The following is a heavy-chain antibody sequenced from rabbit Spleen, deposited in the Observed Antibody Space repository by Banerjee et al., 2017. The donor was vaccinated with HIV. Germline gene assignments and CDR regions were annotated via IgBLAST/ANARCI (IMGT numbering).Heavy chain of an antibody. J-gene: IGHJ4*01. Sequence: QEQLVESGGGLVQPEGSLTLTCKASGFSFSDRDVMCWVRQAPGKGLEWIACINAATGKPVYATWAKGRFTISRTSSTTVTLQMTSLTAADTATYFCARDLAGAIGWNFYLWGQGTLVTVS. CDR1: GFSFSDRDV. D-gene: IGHD4-1*01. V-gene: IGHV1S45*01. CDR3: ARDLAGAIGWNFYL. CDR2: INAATGKP.